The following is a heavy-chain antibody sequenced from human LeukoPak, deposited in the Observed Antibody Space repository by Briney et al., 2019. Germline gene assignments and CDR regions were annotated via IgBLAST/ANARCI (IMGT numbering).Heavy chain of an antibody. J-gene: IGHJ6*03. CDR3: ARAGELRYMDV. D-gene: IGHD3-16*01. Sequence: NPGGSLRLSCAASGFTFSDYYMSWIRQAPGKGLEWVSTIKGTGLTTYYADSVKGRFTISRDNAKNSLFLQMSSLRADDTAIYYCARAGELRYMDVWGKGTAVTVSS. CDR2: IKGTGLTT. CDR1: GFTFSDYY. V-gene: IGHV3-11*04.